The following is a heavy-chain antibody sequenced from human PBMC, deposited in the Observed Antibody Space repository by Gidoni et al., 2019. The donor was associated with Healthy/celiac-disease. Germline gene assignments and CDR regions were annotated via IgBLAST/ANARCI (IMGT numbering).Heavy chain of an antibody. CDR2: IKSKTDGGTT. Sequence: EVQLVESGGGLVKPGGSLRLSCAASGFTFSNAWMSWVRQAPGKGLEWVGRIKSKTDGGTTDYAAPVKGRFTISRDDSKNTRYLQMNSLKTEDTAVYYCTTDPEYSYEMDVGYWGQGTLVTVSS. D-gene: IGHD5-18*01. CDR3: TTDPEYSYEMDVGY. J-gene: IGHJ4*02. V-gene: IGHV3-15*01. CDR1: GFTFSNAW.